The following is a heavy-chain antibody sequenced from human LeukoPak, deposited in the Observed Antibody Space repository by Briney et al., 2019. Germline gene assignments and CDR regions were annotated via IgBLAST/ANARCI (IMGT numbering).Heavy chain of an antibody. CDR2: IYHSGST. V-gene: IGHV4-4*02. CDR3: AREGDTIFGRDGMDV. CDR1: GGSISSSNW. Sequence: SETLSLTCAVSGGSISSSNWWSWVRQPPGKGLEWIGEIYHSGSTNYNPSLKSRATISVDKSKNQFSLKLSSVTAADTAVYYCAREGDTIFGRDGMDVWGQGTTVTVSS. J-gene: IGHJ6*02. D-gene: IGHD3-3*01.